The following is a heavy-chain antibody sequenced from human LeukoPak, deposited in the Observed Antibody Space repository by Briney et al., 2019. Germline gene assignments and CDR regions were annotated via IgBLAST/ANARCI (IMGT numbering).Heavy chain of an antibody. CDR2: INSDGSST. J-gene: IGHJ3*02. V-gene: IGHV3-74*01. D-gene: IGHD1-26*01. CDR1: GFTFSSYW. Sequence: GGSLRLSCAASGFTFSSYWMHWVRQAPGKGLVWVSRINSDGSSTSYADSVKGRFTISRDNAKNTLYLQMNSLRAEDTAVYYCVSRGLGATRVRRAFDIWGQGTMVTVSS. CDR3: VSRGLGATRVRRAFDI.